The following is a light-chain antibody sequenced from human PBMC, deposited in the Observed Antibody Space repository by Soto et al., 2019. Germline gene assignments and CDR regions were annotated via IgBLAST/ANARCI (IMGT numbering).Light chain of an antibody. CDR3: CLYVGSGTV. CDR2: DDN. J-gene: IGLJ7*01. V-gene: IGLV2-23*01. Sequence: QSALTQPASVAGSRGQSITISCTGVSGGVGNYNLVSWYQQHPGRAPTLIIYDDNRRPYGVANRFSGSTSGDTASLTISGLQAEDEADYYCCLYVGSGTVFGGGTQLTDL. CDR1: SGGVGNYNL.